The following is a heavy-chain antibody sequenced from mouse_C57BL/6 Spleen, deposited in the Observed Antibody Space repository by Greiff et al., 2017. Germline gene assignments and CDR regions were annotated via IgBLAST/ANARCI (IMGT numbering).Heavy chain of an antibody. J-gene: IGHJ4*01. CDR2: INPGSGGT. CDR3: AREARGGAMDY. Sequence: QVQLKQSGAKLVRPGTSVKVSCKASGYAFTNYLIEWVKQRPGQGLEWIGVINPGSGGTNYNEKFKGKATLTADKSSSTAYMQLSSLTSEDSAVYFCAREARGGAMDYWGQGTSVTVSS. CDR1: GYAFTNYL. V-gene: IGHV1-54*01.